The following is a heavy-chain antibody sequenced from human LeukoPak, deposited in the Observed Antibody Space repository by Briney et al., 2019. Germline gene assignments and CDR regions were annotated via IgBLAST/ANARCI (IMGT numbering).Heavy chain of an antibody. D-gene: IGHD3-22*01. CDR3: ASHYDSSWVDY. V-gene: IGHV3-48*03. CDR2: ISSSGSTI. Sequence: GGSLRLSCAASEFTFSSYEMNWVRQAPGKGLEWVSYISSSGSTIYYADSVKGRFTISRDNAKNSVYLQMSSLQAEDTAVYYCASHYDSSWVDYWGQGTLVTVSS. CDR1: EFTFSSYE. J-gene: IGHJ4*02.